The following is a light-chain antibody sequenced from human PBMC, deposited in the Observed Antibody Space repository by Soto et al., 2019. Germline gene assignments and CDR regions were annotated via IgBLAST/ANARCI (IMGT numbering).Light chain of an antibody. Sequence: IQMTQPPSTLSASVGGTVNISCRASQSISVSLAWYQQKPGKAPRLLIYDASTLQGGVPSRFSGRGSGTEFTLTVTSLQPEDFATYYCQQYDSAWTFGQGTKVDIK. J-gene: IGKJ1*01. CDR2: DAS. CDR1: QSISVS. V-gene: IGKV1-5*01. CDR3: QQYDSAWT.